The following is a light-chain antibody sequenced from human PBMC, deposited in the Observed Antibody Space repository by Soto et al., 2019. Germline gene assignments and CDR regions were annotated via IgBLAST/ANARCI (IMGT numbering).Light chain of an antibody. J-gene: IGKJ2*01. CDR1: QTVSTY. Sequence: DIQMTQSPSSLSASVGDTVTFTCRASQTVSTYLNWYLLKPGKAPKLLIYGASSLQSGVPSRFSANGSATEFALTISGLRLEDSATFYCQQSYKTPRTFGQGSRLEIK. CDR2: GAS. CDR3: QQSYKTPRT. V-gene: IGKV1-39*01.